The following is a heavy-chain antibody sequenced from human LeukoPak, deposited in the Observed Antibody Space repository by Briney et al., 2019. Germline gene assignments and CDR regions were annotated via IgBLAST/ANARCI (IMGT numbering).Heavy chain of an antibody. CDR3: ARGPVDTSMEKGSPFDY. CDR2: IIPILGIT. Sequence: GASVKVSCKASGGTFSSYAISWVRQAPGQGLEWIGRIIPILGITNYAQKFQGRVTITADKSTSTAYMELSSLRSEDTAVYYCARGPVDTSMEKGSPFDYWGQGTLVTVSS. V-gene: IGHV1-69*04. J-gene: IGHJ4*02. CDR1: GGTFSSYA. D-gene: IGHD5-18*01.